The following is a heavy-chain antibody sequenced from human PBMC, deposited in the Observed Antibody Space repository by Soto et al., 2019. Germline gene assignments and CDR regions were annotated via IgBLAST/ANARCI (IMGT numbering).Heavy chain of an antibody. J-gene: IGHJ4*02. CDR2: ISRDGSGE. CDR3: AKEENKNYDVDY. V-gene: IGHV3-30*18. D-gene: IGHD3-3*01. Sequence: QVHLVESWGVVVRPGGSLIRSCVGSGFNFAKPGIQWISQAPGKWLEWVAIISRDGSGEYFAVSVKGRFTISKDNSKNTVYLEMNNLRRDDTAVYHCAKEENKNYDVDYWCQVTLVTVST. CDR1: GFNFAKPG.